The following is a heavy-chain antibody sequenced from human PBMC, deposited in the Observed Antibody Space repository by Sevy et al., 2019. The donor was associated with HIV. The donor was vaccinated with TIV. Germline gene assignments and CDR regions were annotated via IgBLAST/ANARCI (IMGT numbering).Heavy chain of an antibody. D-gene: IGHD6-13*01. CDR1: GFTFSSYA. Sequence: GGSLRLSCAASGFTFSSYAMHWVRQAPGKGLEWVALISSGGSGKSFADSVKGRFTLSRDNSKNTLYLQMNSLRAEDTAVYYCARELVPYYFDYWGQGTLVTVSS. J-gene: IGHJ4*02. V-gene: IGHV3-30-3*01. CDR3: ARELVPYYFDY. CDR2: ISSGGSGK.